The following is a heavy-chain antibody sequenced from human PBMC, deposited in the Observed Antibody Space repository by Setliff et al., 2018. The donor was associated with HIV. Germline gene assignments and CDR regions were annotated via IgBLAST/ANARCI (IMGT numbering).Heavy chain of an antibody. Sequence: PSETLSLTCTVAGGSISSYYWRWIRPLPGKGLEWIGYIYTRGRTNYNPSLKSRVTISVDTSKNQFSLKLGYVTAADTAVYYCARGLSFYDPGGFDYWGQGTLVTVSS. CDR2: IYTRGRT. CDR3: ARGLSFYDPGGFDY. D-gene: IGHD3-22*01. J-gene: IGHJ4*02. V-gene: IGHV4-4*09. CDR1: GGSISSYY.